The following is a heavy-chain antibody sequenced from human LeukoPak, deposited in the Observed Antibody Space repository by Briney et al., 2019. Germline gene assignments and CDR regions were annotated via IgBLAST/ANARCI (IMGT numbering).Heavy chain of an antibody. J-gene: IGHJ5*02. CDR2: IYSSGST. Sequence: SETLSLTCTVSGGSISGYYWSWIRQPPGKGLEWIGYIYSSGSTNYNPSLKSRVTMSVDTSKNQFSLKLSSVTAADTAVYYCARGRGWFDPWGQGTLVTVSS. CDR1: GGSISGYY. V-gene: IGHV4-59*12. CDR3: ARGRGWFDP.